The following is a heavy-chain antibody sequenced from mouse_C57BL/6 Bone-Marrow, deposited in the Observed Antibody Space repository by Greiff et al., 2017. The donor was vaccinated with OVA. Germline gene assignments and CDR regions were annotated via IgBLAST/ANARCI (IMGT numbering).Heavy chain of an antibody. CDR1: GFNIKDY. V-gene: IGHV14-4*01. CDR3: TTYRY. CDR2: IDPENGDT. Sequence: EVQLQQSGAELVRPGASVKLSCTASGFNIKDYMHWVKQRPEQCLEWIGWIDPENGDTEYASKFQGKATITADTSSNTAYLQLSSLTSEDTAVYYCTTYRYWGQGTTLTVSS. J-gene: IGHJ2*01.